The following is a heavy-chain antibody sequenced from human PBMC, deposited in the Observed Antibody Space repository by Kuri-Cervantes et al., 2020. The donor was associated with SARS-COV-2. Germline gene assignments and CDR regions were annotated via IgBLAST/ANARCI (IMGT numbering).Heavy chain of an antibody. Sequence: SETLSLTCTVSGYSISSGYYWGWIRQPPGKGLEWIGSIYHSGSTYYNPSLKSRVTISVDTSKNQFSLKLSSVTAADTAVYYCARTYYYDSSGYPRYSDAFDIWGQGTMVTVSS. V-gene: IGHV4-38-2*02. CDR2: IYHSGST. D-gene: IGHD3-22*01. CDR3: ARTYYYDSSGYPRYSDAFDI. J-gene: IGHJ3*02. CDR1: GYSISSGYY.